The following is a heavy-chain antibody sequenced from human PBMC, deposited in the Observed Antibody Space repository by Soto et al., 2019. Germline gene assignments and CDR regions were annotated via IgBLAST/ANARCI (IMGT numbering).Heavy chain of an antibody. D-gene: IGHD3-22*01. CDR2: INAGNGNT. CDR3: ARTAAQYYDSDGYPINY. J-gene: IGHJ4*02. Sequence: ASVKVSCKASGYTFTSYAMHWVRQAPGQRLEWMGWINAGNGNTKYSQKFQGRVTITRDTSASTAYMELSSLRSEDTAVYYCARTAAQYYDSDGYPINYGGQGILVTVT. V-gene: IGHV1-3*01. CDR1: GYTFTSYA.